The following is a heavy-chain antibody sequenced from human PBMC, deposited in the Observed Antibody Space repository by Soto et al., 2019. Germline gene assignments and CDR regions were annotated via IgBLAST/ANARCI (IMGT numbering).Heavy chain of an antibody. J-gene: IGHJ4*02. CDR2: IYYSGNI. V-gene: IGHV4-39*01. D-gene: IGHD3-22*01. CDR1: GGSITSTSYY. CDR3: ARLLHDSRGYYYFDY. Sequence: QLQLQESGPGLVKPSETLSLTCSVSGGSITSTSYYWGWIRQPPGKGLEWIAAIYYSGNIYHNPSLKSRVTMSIDTSKNQFSLKMSSVTAADTAVYYCARLLHDSRGYYYFDYWGRGTLVTVSS.